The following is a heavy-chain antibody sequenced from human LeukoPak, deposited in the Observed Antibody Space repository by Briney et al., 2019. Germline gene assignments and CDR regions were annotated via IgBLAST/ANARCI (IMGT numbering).Heavy chain of an antibody. J-gene: IGHJ4*02. Sequence: QAGGSLRLSCAGSGFTFTRFWMHWVRQAPGKGLVWVSRINVEGTTTTYADSVEGRFTISRDENTLYLQMNHLRVDDTAVYYCTRGGEEPFDYWGREPWSPSPQ. CDR1: GFTFTRFW. CDR2: INVEGTTT. D-gene: IGHD3-10*01. CDR3: TRGGEEPFDY. V-gene: IGHV3-74*01.